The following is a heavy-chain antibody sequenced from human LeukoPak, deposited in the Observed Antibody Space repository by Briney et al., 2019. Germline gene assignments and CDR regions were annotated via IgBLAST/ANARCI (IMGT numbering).Heavy chain of an antibody. CDR3: ARDGEDFWSGSNWFDP. CDR1: GHTFTGYY. J-gene: IGHJ5*02. Sequence: ASVKVSCKASGHTFTGYYMHWVRQAPGQGLEWMGWINPNSGGTNYAQKLQGRVTMTRDTSISTAYMELSRLRSDDTAVYYCARDGEDFWSGSNWFDPWGQGTLVTVSS. V-gene: IGHV1-2*02. CDR2: INPNSGGT. D-gene: IGHD3-3*01.